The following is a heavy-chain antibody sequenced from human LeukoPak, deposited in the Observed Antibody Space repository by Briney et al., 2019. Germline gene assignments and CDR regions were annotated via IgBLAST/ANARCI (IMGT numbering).Heavy chain of an antibody. Sequence: SETLSLTCTVSGDSISRYYWSWIRQPAGRGLEWIGRISSSGSTNYNPSLKSRVTMSVDRSKNQISLMLYSVTAADTAVYFCTRDSRGYDWFYDYWGQGTLVTVSS. CDR1: GDSISRYY. CDR2: ISSSGST. D-gene: IGHD5-12*01. J-gene: IGHJ4*02. V-gene: IGHV4-4*07. CDR3: TRDSRGYDWFYDY.